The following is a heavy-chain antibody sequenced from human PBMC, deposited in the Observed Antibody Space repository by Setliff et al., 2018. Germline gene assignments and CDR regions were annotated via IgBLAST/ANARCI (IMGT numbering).Heavy chain of an antibody. CDR3: ARAHRYFSDTSGYFYDQGRSAFDV. V-gene: IGHV3-20*04. CDR2: XNXNXGXX. CDR1: GFTFDDYV. J-gene: IGHJ3*01. Sequence: GSLRLSCAASGFTFDDYVMSWVRQAPGKGLXWVSXXNXNXGXXXXXXXXKXXXTISXDXXKSSLYLQMNSLGAEDTALYYCARAHRYFSDTSGYFYDQGRSAFDVWGQGTMVTVSS. D-gene: IGHD3-22*01.